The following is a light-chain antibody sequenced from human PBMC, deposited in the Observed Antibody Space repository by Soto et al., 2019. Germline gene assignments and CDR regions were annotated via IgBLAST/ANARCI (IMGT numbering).Light chain of an antibody. J-gene: IGKJ1*01. CDR1: QSVLYSSNNKDY. V-gene: IGKV4-1*01. Sequence: DIVMTQSPDSQAVSLGERATLNCKSSQSVLYSSNNKDYLAWYQQKPGQPPKLLLYWASTRESGVPDRFSGSGSGTEFTLTISRLQSEDSAVYYCQQYGIWPPQTVGQVTKVEIK. CDR2: WAS. CDR3: QQYGIWPPQT.